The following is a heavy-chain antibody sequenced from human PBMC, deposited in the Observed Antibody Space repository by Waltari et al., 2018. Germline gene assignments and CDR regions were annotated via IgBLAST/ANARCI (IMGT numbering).Heavy chain of an antibody. J-gene: IGHJ5*02. CDR2: IYYTGVT. D-gene: IGHD2-21*02. CDR3: ARGGGGDWEWFDP. Sequence: QVQLQESGPSLLKPSETLSLICTVSGGSISGFYWSWVRQPPGKGLDWIGYIYYTGVTNFNPSLKSRGTMSVDTAKNQFSLKLSSVTAADTAFYYCARGGGGDWEWFDPWGQGTLVTVSS. CDR1: GGSISGFY. V-gene: IGHV4-59*01.